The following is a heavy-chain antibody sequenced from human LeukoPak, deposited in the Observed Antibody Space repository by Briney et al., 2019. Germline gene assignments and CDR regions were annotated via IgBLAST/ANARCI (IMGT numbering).Heavy chain of an antibody. J-gene: IGHJ4*02. CDR3: ARTYSSGPFNY. V-gene: IGHV3-7*01. CDR2: INQDGSEK. Sequence: GRSLRLSCAASGFDFRHYVMHWVRQAPGKGLEWVANINQDGSEKYYVDSVKGRFTISRDNAKNSLYLQMNSLRAEDTAVYYCARTYSSGPFNYWGQGTLVTVCS. CDR1: GFDFRHYV. D-gene: IGHD6-19*01.